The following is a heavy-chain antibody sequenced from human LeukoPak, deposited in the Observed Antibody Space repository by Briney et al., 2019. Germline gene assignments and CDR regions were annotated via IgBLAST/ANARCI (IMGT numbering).Heavy chain of an antibody. V-gene: IGHV3-7*01. CDR1: GFTFSSYW. CDR3: ARDLVLSRSVGASEKVDY. D-gene: IGHD1-26*01. CDR2: IKQDGSEK. J-gene: IGHJ4*02. Sequence: GGSLRLSCAASGFTFSSYWMSWVRQAPGKGLEWVANIKQDGSEKYYVDSVKGRFTISRDNAKNSLYLQMNSLRAEDTAVYYCARDLVLSRSVGASEKVDYWGQGTLVTVSS.